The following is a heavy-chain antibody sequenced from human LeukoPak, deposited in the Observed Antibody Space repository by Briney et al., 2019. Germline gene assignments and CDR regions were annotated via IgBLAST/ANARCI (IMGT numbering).Heavy chain of an antibody. CDR2: IYYSVST. J-gene: IGHJ5*02. V-gene: IGHV4-59*01. D-gene: IGHD3-22*01. CDR3: ARGAPFYYDSSGYSGWFDP. CDR1: GGSISSYY. Sequence: PSETLSLTCTVSGGSISSYYWSWIRQPPGKGLEWIGYIYYSVSTNYNPSLKSRVTISVDTSKNQFSLKLSSVTAADTAVYYCARGAPFYYDSSGYSGWFDPWGQGTLVTVSS.